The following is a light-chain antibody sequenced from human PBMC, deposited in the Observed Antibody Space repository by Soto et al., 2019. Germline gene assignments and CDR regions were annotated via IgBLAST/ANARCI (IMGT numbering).Light chain of an antibody. V-gene: IGLV1-44*01. J-gene: IGLJ3*02. CDR2: SNN. CDR1: SSNIGSNT. CDR3: AAWDDSLNGPV. Sequence: SVLTQPPSASEAPGQRVTISCSGSSSNIGSNTVNWYQQLPGTAPKLLIYSNNQRPSGVPDRFSGSKSGTSASLAISGLQSEDEADYYCAAWDDSLNGPVFGGGTKLTVL.